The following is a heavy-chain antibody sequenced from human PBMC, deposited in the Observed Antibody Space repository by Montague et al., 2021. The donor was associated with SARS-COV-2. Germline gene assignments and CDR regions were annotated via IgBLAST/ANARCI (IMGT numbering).Heavy chain of an antibody. Sequence: SETLSLTCTVSGVSISSAHYCWGWVRQTPGKGLEWIGNIFYDGTSRPNPSLNSRVTISVDTSKNQFSLKLSSVTAADTAVYYCARGAKMYGELADYWGQGTLVTVSS. V-gene: IGHV4-39*01. CDR3: ARGAKMYGELADY. D-gene: IGHD4-17*01. CDR2: IFYDGTS. J-gene: IGHJ4*02. CDR1: GVSISSAHYC.